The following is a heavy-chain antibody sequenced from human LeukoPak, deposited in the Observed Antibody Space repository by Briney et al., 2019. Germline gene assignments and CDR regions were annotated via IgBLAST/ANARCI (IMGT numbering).Heavy chain of an antibody. V-gene: IGHV3-21*01. CDR2: ISSSSSYI. Sequence: GGSLRLPCAASGFTFSSYSMNWVRQAPGKGLEWVSSISSSSSYIYYADSVKGRFTISRDNAKNSLYLQMNSLRAEDTAVYYCARGNYGSGSYFGPWGQGTLVTVSS. CDR1: GFTFSSYS. D-gene: IGHD3-10*01. CDR3: ARGNYGSGSYFGP. J-gene: IGHJ5*02.